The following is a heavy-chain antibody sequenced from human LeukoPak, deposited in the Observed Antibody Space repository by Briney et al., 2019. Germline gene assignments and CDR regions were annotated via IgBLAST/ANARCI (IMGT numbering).Heavy chain of an antibody. Sequence: GRSLRLSCAASGFTFSSYGMHWVRQAPGKGLEWVAVISYDGSNKYYADSVKGRFTISRDNSKNTLYLQMNSLRAEDTAVYYCAREEPAGYGMDVWGKGTTVTVSS. J-gene: IGHJ6*04. CDR3: AREEPAGYGMDV. D-gene: IGHD6-25*01. CDR1: GFTFSSYG. V-gene: IGHV3-30*03. CDR2: ISYDGSNK.